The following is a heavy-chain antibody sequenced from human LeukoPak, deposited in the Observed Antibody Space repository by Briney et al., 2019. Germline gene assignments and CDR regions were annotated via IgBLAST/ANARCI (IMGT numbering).Heavy chain of an antibody. Sequence: SQTLSLTFAISGDSVSSNSVTWNWIRQSPSRGLEWLGRTYYRSTWYNDYAVSVRGRITVNPDTSKNQFSLHLNSVTPEDTAVYYCARDKERRMDVWGQGTTVTVSS. V-gene: IGHV6-1*01. CDR1: GDSVSSNSVT. J-gene: IGHJ6*02. D-gene: IGHD1-1*01. CDR2: TYYRSTWYN. CDR3: ARDKERRMDV.